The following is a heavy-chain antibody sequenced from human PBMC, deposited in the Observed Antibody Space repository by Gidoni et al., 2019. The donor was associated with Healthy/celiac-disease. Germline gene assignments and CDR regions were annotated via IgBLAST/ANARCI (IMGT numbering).Heavy chain of an antibody. CDR1: GFTFSSYS. D-gene: IGHD4-17*01. V-gene: IGHV3-21*01. CDR2: ISSSSSYI. J-gene: IGHJ6*02. CDR3: ARAGTTVVTASGGMDV. Sequence: EVQLVESGGGLVKPGVSLRLSCAASGFTFSSYSMNWVRQAPGKGLEWVSSISSSSSYIYYADSVKGRFTISRDNAKNSLYLQMNSLRAEDTAVYYCARAGTTVVTASGGMDVWGQGTTVTVSS.